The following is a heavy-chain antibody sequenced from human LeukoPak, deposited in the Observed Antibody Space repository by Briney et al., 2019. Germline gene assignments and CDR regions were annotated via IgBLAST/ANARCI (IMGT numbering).Heavy chain of an antibody. J-gene: IGHJ4*02. CDR2: IWYDGSNK. CDR3: ARAGWFMRIRPLDY. Sequence: QAGGSLRLSCEASGFTFSTYWMHWVRQAPGKGLEWVAVIWYDGSNKYYADSVKGRFTISRDNSKNTLYLQMNSLRAEDTAVYYCARAGWFMRIRPLDYWGQGTLVTVSS. V-gene: IGHV3-33*08. CDR1: GFTFSTYW. D-gene: IGHD2-8*02.